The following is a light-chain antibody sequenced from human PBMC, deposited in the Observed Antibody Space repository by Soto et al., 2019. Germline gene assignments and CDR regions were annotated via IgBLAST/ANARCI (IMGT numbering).Light chain of an antibody. V-gene: IGKV3-15*01. J-gene: IGKJ4*01. CDR1: QSVSSN. CDR2: GAS. Sequence: EIVMTPSPATLSVSPGERATLSCRASQSVSSNLAWYQQTPGQAPRLLIYGASTRATGIPARFSGSGSGTEFTLTISSLQSEDFAVYYCQQYNNRLTFGGGTKVDIK. CDR3: QQYNNRLT.